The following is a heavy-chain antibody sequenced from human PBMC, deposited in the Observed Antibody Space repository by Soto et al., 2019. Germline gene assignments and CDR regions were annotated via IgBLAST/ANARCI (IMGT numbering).Heavy chain of an antibody. CDR3: ARKGWSGYYVSYYYMDV. J-gene: IGHJ6*03. V-gene: IGHV3-33*01. CDR2: IWYDGSNK. Sequence: QVQLVESGGGVVQPGRSLRLSCAASGLTFSSYGMHWVRQAPGKGLEWVAVIWYDGSNKYYADSVKGRFTISRDNSKNTLYLQMNSLRAEDTAVYYCARKGWSGYYVSYYYMDVWGKGTTVTVSS. CDR1: GLTFSSYG. D-gene: IGHD3-3*01.